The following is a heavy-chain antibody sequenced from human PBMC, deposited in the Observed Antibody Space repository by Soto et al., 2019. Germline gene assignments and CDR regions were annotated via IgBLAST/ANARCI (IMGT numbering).Heavy chain of an antibody. D-gene: IGHD3-9*01. CDR1: GGSISVYY. CDR3: ARGVGSSPPRY. CDR2: IYDSGSP. J-gene: IGHJ4*02. V-gene: IGHV4-59*01. Sequence: LSLTCTISGGSISVYYWSWIRQSPGQGLEWIGYIYDSGSPYYNPSLKTRVTISADTSKNQISLKLTSATAADTAVYFCARGVGSSPPRYWGRGTLVTVSS.